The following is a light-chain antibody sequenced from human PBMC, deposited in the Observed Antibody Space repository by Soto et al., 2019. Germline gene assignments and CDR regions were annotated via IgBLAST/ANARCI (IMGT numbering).Light chain of an antibody. Sequence: EIVLTQSPGTLSLSPGEKATLSCRASQSVSSSYLAWYQQKPGQAPRLLIYGATSRATGIPDRFSGSASGTDFTLTISRLEPEDFAVYYCQPYGSSRTFGQGTKV. V-gene: IGKV3-20*01. CDR2: GAT. CDR3: QPYGSSRT. J-gene: IGKJ1*01. CDR1: QSVSSSY.